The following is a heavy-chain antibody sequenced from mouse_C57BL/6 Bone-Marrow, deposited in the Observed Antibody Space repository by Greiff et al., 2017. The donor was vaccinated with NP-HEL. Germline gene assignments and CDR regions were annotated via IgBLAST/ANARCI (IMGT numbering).Heavy chain of an antibody. J-gene: IGHJ3*01. V-gene: IGHV1-69*01. D-gene: IGHD1-1*02. CDR1: GYTFTSYW. CDR3: ARSGLMGLAY. CDR2: IDPSDSYT. Sequence: QVQLQQSGAELVMPGASVKLSCKASGYTFTSYWMHWVKQRPGQGLEWIGEIDPSDSYTNYNQKFKGKSTLTVDKSSSTAYMQLSSLTSEDSAVYYCARSGLMGLAYWGQGTLVTVSA.